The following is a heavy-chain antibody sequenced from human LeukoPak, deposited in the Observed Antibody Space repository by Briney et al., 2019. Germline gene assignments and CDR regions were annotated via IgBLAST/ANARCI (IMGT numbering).Heavy chain of an antibody. V-gene: IGHV3-53*01. D-gene: IGHD6-13*01. Sequence: GGSLRLSCAVSGFTVSSNYMSWVRQAPGKGLEWVSVIYSGGSTYYADSVKGRFTISRDNSKNTLYLQMNSLRAEDTAVYYCARAAPYSSSWRGYFQHWGQGTLVTVSS. CDR3: ARAAPYSSSWRGYFQH. CDR1: GFTVSSNY. J-gene: IGHJ1*01. CDR2: IYSGGST.